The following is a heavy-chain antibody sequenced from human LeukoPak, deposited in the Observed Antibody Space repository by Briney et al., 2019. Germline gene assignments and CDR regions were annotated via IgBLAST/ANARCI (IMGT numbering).Heavy chain of an antibody. D-gene: IGHD3-10*01. CDR2: ITGSSSTI. V-gene: IGHV3-48*04. CDR1: GFTFSVYS. CDR3: AREREDYYGSGSYSDY. Sequence: GGSLRLSCAASGFTFSVYSMNWARQAPGKGLEWVSYITGSSSTIYYADSVKGRFTISRDNAKNSVYLQMNSLRAEDTAVYYCAREREDYYGSGSYSDYWGQGTLVTVSS. J-gene: IGHJ4*02.